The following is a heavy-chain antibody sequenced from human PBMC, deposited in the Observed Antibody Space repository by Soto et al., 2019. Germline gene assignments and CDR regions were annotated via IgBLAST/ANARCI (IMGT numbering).Heavy chain of an antibody. CDR2: INPNSGGT. J-gene: IGHJ3*02. Sequence: ASVKVSCKASGYTFTGYYMHWVRQAPGQGLEWMGWINPNSGGTNYAQKFQGWVTMTRDTSTSTAYMELSRLRSDDTAVYYCARVLAYSSSPTQDAFDIWGQGTMVTVSS. V-gene: IGHV1-2*04. CDR3: ARVLAYSSSPTQDAFDI. D-gene: IGHD6-6*01. CDR1: GYTFTGYY.